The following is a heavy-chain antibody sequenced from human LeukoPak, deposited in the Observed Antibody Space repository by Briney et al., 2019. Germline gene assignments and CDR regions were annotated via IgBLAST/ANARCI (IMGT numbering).Heavy chain of an antibody. D-gene: IGHD3-9*01. CDR1: GFTFSSYA. Sequence: PGGSLRLSCAASGFTFSSYAMSWVRQAPGKGLEWVSAISGSGGSTYYADSVKGRFTISRDNSKNTLYLQMNSLRAEDTAVYYCAKDQGHVLRYFDWFGHYYMDVWGKGTTVTVSS. V-gene: IGHV3-23*01. CDR2: ISGSGGST. J-gene: IGHJ6*03. CDR3: AKDQGHVLRYFDWFGHYYMDV.